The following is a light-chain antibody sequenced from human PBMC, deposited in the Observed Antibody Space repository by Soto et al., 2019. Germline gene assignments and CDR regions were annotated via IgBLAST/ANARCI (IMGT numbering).Light chain of an antibody. CDR2: GAS. CDR1: QSVTSNY. J-gene: IGKJ5*01. Sequence: EIVMTQSPATLSVSPGERATLSCRASQSVTSNYLAWYQQKPGQAPRLLIYGASSRATGIPDRFSGSGSGTDFTLTISRLEPEDFAVYYCQHYGSSLITFGQGTRLEI. CDR3: QHYGSSLIT. V-gene: IGKV3-20*01.